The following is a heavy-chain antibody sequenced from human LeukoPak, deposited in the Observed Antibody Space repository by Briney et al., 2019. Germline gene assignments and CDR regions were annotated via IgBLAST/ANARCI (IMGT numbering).Heavy chain of an antibody. J-gene: IGHJ4*02. Sequence: GGSLRLSCAASGFTFSSYNMYWLRQAPGKGLEWVAVILYDGNNKYYADSVKGRFTISRDDSKSTLYLQMNSLRAEDMAVYYCARARVVGATTPPFDYWGQGTLVTVSS. D-gene: IGHD1-26*01. CDR3: ARARVVGATTPPFDY. CDR2: ILYDGNNK. CDR1: GFTFSSYN. V-gene: IGHV3-30-3*01.